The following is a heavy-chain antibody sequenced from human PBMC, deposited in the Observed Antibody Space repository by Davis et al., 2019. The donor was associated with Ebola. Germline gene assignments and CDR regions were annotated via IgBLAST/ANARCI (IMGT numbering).Heavy chain of an antibody. Sequence: PGGPLRLSCKGSGSTSTSYSVAWVRQLPGKGLEWMGSVYPGDSDTRHSPSFQGQVTMSADKSIRTAYLHWSSLKVSGSAKYYCARGTHVGGDDYWGPGTLVTVAS. CDR3: ARGTHVGGDDY. CDR1: GSTSTSYS. D-gene: IGHD2-21*01. J-gene: IGHJ4*02. V-gene: IGHV5-51*01. CDR2: VYPGDSDT.